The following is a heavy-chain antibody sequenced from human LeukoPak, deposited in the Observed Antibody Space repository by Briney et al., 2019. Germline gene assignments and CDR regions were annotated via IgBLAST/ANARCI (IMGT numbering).Heavy chain of an antibody. CDR3: ARLTITGSPVVYYFDY. CDR1: GGSISSGSYY. CDR2: IYTSGST. D-gene: IGHD3-10*01. J-gene: IGHJ4*02. Sequence: KPSETLSLTCTVSGGSISSGSYYWSWIRQPAGKGLEWIGRIYTSGSTNYNPSLKSRVTISVDTSKNQFSLKLSSVTAADTAVYYCARLTITGSPVVYYFDYWGQGTLVTVSS. V-gene: IGHV4-61*02.